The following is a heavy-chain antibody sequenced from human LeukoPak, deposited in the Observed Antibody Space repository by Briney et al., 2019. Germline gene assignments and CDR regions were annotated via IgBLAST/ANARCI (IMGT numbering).Heavy chain of an antibody. V-gene: IGHV3-7*03. CDR3: AKKIYGDSTGGRFQH. D-gene: IGHD4-17*01. CDR1: GFTFSSYW. CDR2: IKQDGSEK. J-gene: IGHJ1*01. Sequence: PGGSLRLSCAASGFTFSSYWMSWVRQAPGKGLEWVANIKQDGSEKYYVDSLKGRFTISRDNAKNSLYLQMNSLRAEDTAVYYCAKKIYGDSTGGRFQHWGQGTLVTVSS.